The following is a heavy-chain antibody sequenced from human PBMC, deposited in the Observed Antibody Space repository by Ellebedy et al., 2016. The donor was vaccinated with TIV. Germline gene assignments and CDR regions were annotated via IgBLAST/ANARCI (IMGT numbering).Heavy chain of an antibody. J-gene: IGHJ3*01. CDR2: IKFDEIEK. CDR3: ARDIVQIPDGDAFDF. Sequence: GESLKISCTASGFTFTRYWMAWLRQAPGKGLEYVAHIKFDEIEKYYADSVKGRFTISRDNARNSLYLQMNSLRVGDTAVYYCARDIVQIPDGDAFDFWGQGTTVTVSS. D-gene: IGHD2-8*01. CDR1: GFTFTRYW. V-gene: IGHV3-7*04.